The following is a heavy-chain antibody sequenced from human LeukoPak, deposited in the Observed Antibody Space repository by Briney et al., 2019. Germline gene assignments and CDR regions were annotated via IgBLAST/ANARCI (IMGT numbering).Heavy chain of an antibody. D-gene: IGHD3-22*01. CDR2: IYYSGST. CDR1: GGSISSYY. CDR3: ARGDYYDSSGYYPEFDY. J-gene: IGHJ4*02. V-gene: IGHV4-59*01. Sequence: SETLSLTCTVFGGSISSYYWSWIRQPPGKGLEWIGYIYYSGSTNYNPSLKSRVTISVDTSKNQFSLKLSSVTAADTAVYYCARGDYYDSSGYYPEFDYWGQGTLVTVSS.